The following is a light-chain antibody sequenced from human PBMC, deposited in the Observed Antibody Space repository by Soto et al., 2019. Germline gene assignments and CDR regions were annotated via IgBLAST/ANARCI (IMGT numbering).Light chain of an antibody. Sequence: DIQMTQSPSTLSASVGDRVTLTCRASQSVSDWLAWYQQKPGKAPKLLIYKASNLASGVPSRFSGSGSGTEFTLTISSLQPDDSATYYCQQYNTFSPYTFGQGTKLEIK. CDR2: KAS. CDR1: QSVSDW. J-gene: IGKJ2*01. CDR3: QQYNTFSPYT. V-gene: IGKV1-5*03.